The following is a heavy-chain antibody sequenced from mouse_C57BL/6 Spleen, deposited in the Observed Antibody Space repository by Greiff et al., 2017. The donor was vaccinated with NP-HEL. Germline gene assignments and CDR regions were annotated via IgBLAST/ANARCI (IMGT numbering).Heavy chain of an antibody. CDR3: TRALRRGYAMDY. Sequence: EVKLVESGEGLVKPGGSLKLSCAASGFTFSSYAMSWVRQTPEKRLEWVAYISSGGDYIYYADTVKGRFTISRDNARNTLYLQMSSLKSEDTAMYYCTRALRRGYAMDYWGQGTSVTVSS. D-gene: IGHD2-12*01. CDR1: GFTFSSYA. V-gene: IGHV5-9-1*02. J-gene: IGHJ4*01. CDR2: ISSGGDYI.